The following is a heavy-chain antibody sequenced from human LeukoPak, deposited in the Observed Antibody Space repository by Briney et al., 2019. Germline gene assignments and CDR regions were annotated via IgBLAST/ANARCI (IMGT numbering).Heavy chain of an antibody. CDR1: SGSIRSSSYY. V-gene: IGHV4-61*02. CDR3: ARAKYDRGAFDI. D-gene: IGHD3-22*01. CDR2: IYTSGST. Sequence: SETLSLTCTVSSGSIRSSSYYWSWIRQPAGKGLEWIGRIYTSGSTNYNPSLKSRVTMSVDTSKNQFSLKLSSVTAADTAVYYCARAKYDRGAFDIWGQGTMVTVSS. J-gene: IGHJ3*02.